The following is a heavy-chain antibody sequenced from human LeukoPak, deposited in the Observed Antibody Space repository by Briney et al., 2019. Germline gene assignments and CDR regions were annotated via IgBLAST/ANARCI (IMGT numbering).Heavy chain of an antibody. CDR3: ATQQGGNPAY. D-gene: IGHD1-14*01. CDR1: GGSISSYY. CDR2: ISSSSSYI. Sequence: PSETLSLTCTVSGGSISSYYWSWVRQAPGKGLEWVSSISSSSSYIYYADSVKGRFTISRDNAKNMLYLQVNSLRAEDTAVYYCATQQGGNPAYWGQGTLVTVSS. J-gene: IGHJ4*02. V-gene: IGHV3-21*01.